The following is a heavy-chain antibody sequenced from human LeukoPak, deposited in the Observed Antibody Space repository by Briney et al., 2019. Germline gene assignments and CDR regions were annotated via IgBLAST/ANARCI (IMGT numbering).Heavy chain of an antibody. CDR1: GFTVRSNN. CDR2: SYSGGHT. CDR3: SRCHNWNDVPFDY. V-gene: IGHV3-66*02. J-gene: IGHJ4*02. D-gene: IGHD1-1*01. Sequence: PGGSLRLSYAASGFTVRSNNMSTIHKAPEKLLQRATDSYSGGHTYYADSEKGRLPHSRDHSKNKKYLQMNSLKAEDTTVYYCSRCHNWNDVPFDYWGQGTLV.